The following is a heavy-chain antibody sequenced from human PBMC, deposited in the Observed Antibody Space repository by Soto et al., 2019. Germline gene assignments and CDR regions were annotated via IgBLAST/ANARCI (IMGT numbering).Heavy chain of an antibody. CDR3: ARVGGGYSYGDYYYYGMDV. CDR2: IYHSGST. Sequence: SETLSLTCAVSGGSISSGGYSWSWIRQPPGKGLEWIGYIYHSGSTYYNPSLKSRVTISVDRSKNQFSLKLSSVTAADTAVYYCARVGGGYSYGDYYYYGMDVWGQGTTVTSP. J-gene: IGHJ6*02. V-gene: IGHV4-30-2*01. D-gene: IGHD5-18*01. CDR1: GGSISSGGYS.